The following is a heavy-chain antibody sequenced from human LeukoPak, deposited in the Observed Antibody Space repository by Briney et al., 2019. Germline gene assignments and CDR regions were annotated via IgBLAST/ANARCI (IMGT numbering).Heavy chain of an antibody. D-gene: IGHD5-18*01. CDR2: INPNSGDT. CDR1: GYTFTGDI. Sequence: GASVKVSCKASGYTFTGDIMHWVRQAPGQGLEWMGWINPNSGDTKYTQKFQGRVTLTRDTSISTAYMELNRLRSDDTAVYYCARDLVDTAMWEFDYWGQGTLVTVSS. CDR3: ARDLVDTAMWEFDY. V-gene: IGHV1-2*02. J-gene: IGHJ4*02.